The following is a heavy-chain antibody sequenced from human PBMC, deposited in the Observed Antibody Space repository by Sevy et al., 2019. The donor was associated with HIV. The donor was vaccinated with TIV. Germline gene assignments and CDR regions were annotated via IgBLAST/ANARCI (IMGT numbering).Heavy chain of an antibody. Sequence: ASVKVSCKVSGSTFSGHHMHWVRRAPGQGLEWMGWINPQSGGTNYAHKFQGRVTVTRDTSISTVYMELSTLRSDDTAVYYCARHTSYYFDYWGQGTLVTVSS. CDR1: GSTFSGHH. CDR2: INPQSGGT. V-gene: IGHV1-2*02. CDR3: ARHTSYYFDY. J-gene: IGHJ4*02.